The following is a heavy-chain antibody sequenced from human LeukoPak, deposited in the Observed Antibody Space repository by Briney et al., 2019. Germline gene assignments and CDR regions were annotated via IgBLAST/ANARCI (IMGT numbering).Heavy chain of an antibody. CDR2: IYYSGST. V-gene: IGHV4-31*03. D-gene: IGHD3-22*01. CDR1: GVSISSGGYY. J-gene: IGHJ3*02. CDR3: ARVYSGYFGPSHRDAFDI. Sequence: NSSQTLSLTCTVSGVSISSGGYYWSWIRQHPGKGLEWIGYIYYSGSTYYNPSLKSRVTISVDTSKNQFSLKLSSVTAAGTAVYYCARVYSGYFGPSHRDAFDIWGQGTMVTVSS.